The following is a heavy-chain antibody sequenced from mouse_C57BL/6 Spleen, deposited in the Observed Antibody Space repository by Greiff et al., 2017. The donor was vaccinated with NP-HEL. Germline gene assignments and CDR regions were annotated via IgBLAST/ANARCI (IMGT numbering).Heavy chain of an antibody. D-gene: IGHD1-1*01. V-gene: IGHV1-15*01. J-gene: IGHJ3*01. Sequence: VQVVESGAELVRPGASVTLSCKASGYTFTDYEMHWVKQTPVHGLEWIGAIDPETGGTAYNQKFKGKAILTADKSSSTAYMELRSLTSEDSAVYYCTKIDYYGSSWFAYWGQGTLVTVSA. CDR1: GYTFTDYE. CDR3: TKIDYYGSSWFAY. CDR2: IDPETGGT.